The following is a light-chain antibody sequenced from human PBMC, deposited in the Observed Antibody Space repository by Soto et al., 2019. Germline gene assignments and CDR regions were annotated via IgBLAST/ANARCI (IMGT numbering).Light chain of an antibody. Sequence: DIQMTQSPSSVSASVGDRVTITCRASQPLNYWVAWYQQRAGKAHNLLICAATNLLSGVPSRFSGSGSGTDLNSTISILQHEDLATNYSQQSNAFPPAFGGATKV. J-gene: IGKJ4*01. V-gene: IGKV1-12*01. CDR2: AAT. CDR1: QPLNYW. CDR3: QQSNAFPPA.